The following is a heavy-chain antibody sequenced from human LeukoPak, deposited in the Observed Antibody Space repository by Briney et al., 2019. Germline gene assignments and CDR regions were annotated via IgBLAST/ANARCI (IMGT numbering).Heavy chain of an antibody. V-gene: IGHV4-59*01. CDR3: TRGVDGQTEY. D-gene: IGHD5/OR15-5a*01. Sequence: PSETLSLTCTVSGDSITDYYWSWIRQPPGKGLQWMGYIHYSGTTHYNPSLKRRVTMSVITSKNQFSLSLSSVTATDTSVYNGTRGVDGQTEYWGQGTLVTVSS. CDR1: GDSITDYY. CDR2: IHYSGTT. J-gene: IGHJ4*02.